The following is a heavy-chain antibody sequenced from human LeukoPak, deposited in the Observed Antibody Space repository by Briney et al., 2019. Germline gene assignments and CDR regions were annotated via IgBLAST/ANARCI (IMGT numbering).Heavy chain of an antibody. V-gene: IGHV5-51*01. D-gene: IGHD3-10*01. Sequence: GESLRISCKASGYTFTHQWIGWVRQMSGSGLEWMGIIYPRDSDTIYSPSFQGHVTISADTSINTAYLEWSSLEASDTAIYYCARHADVIGAIWGQGTLVTVSS. CDR2: IYPRDSDT. CDR1: GYTFTHQW. CDR3: ARHADVIGAI. J-gene: IGHJ4*02.